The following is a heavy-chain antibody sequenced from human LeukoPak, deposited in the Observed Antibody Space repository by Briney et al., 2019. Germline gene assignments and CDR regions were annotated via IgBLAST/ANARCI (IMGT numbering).Heavy chain of an antibody. CDR3: VRSSTYHLFDD. D-gene: IGHD2-15*01. V-gene: IGHV4-59*08. CDR2: MYYSGST. CDR1: GGSISSYY. Sequence: SVTLSFTGTVSGGSISSYYCSWIRQPPGKGLHWIGYMYYSGSTNYNPSLKSRVAISVDTSKNQFSLKLSSVTAADTAVYYCVRSSTYHLFDDWGQGTLVTVSS. J-gene: IGHJ4*02.